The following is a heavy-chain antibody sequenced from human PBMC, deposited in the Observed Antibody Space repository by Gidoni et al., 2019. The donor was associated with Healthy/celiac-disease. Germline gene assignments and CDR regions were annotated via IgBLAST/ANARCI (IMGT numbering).Heavy chain of an antibody. CDR2: IYHSGST. Sequence: QVQPQESGPGLAKPSETLSPTCTVSGYSISSGYYWGWIRQPPGKGLEWIGSIYHSGSTYYNPSLKSRVTISVDASKNQFSLKLSSVTAADTAVYYCARDFLALGIVVVAATDYWGQGTLVTVSS. CDR3: ARDFLALGIVVVAATDY. CDR1: GYSISSGYY. V-gene: IGHV4-38-2*02. J-gene: IGHJ4*02. D-gene: IGHD3-22*01.